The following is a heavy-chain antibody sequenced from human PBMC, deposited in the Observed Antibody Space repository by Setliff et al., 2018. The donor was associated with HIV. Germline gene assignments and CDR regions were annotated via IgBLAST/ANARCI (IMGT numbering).Heavy chain of an antibody. Sequence: GGSLRLSCAASGFTFSSYWMSWVRQAPGKGLEWVANIKQDGSEMYYVDSVKGRFTISRDNAKNSLFLQMKSLRAEDTGVYYCATILDGLRHFENWGQGALVTVSS. CDR3: ATILDGLRHFEN. V-gene: IGHV3-7*01. CDR1: GFTFSSYW. D-gene: IGHD3-16*01. CDR2: IKQDGSEM. J-gene: IGHJ4*02.